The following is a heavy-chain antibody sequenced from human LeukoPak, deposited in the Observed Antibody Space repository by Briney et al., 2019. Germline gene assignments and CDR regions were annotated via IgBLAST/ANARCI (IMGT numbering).Heavy chain of an antibody. CDR3: ARGSTIFGVTYYFDY. J-gene: IGHJ4*02. CDR2: IKQDGSEK. V-gene: IGHV3-7*01. D-gene: IGHD3-3*01. CDR1: GFTFSSYW. Sequence: GGSLRLSYAASGFTFSSYWMSWVRQAPGKGLEWVANIKQDGSEKYYVDSVKGRFTISRDNAKNSLYLQMNSLRAEDTAVYYCARGSTIFGVTYYFDYWGQGTLVTVSS.